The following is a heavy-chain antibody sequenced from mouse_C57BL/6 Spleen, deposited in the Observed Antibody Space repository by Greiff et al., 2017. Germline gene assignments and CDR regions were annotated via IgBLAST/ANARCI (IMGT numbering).Heavy chain of an antibody. V-gene: IGHV5-16*01. CDR1: GFTFSDYY. Sequence: DVKLVESEGGLVQPGSSMKLSCTASGFTFSDYYMAWVRQVPEKGLEWVANINYDGSSTYYLDSLKGRFIISRDNAKNILYLQMSSLKSEDTATYYCARDDGKGYFDVWGTGTTVTVSS. CDR2: INYDGSST. CDR3: ARDDGKGYFDV. J-gene: IGHJ1*03. D-gene: IGHD2-1*01.